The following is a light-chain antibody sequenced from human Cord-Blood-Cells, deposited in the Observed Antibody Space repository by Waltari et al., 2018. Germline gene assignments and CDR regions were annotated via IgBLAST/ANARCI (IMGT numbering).Light chain of an antibody. J-gene: IGKJ1*01. CDR2: GAS. V-gene: IGKV3-20*01. CDR1: QSVSSSY. CDR3: QQYGSSPWT. Sequence: EIVLPQSPGTLSLSPGERDTLSCRASQSVSSSYLAWYQQKPGQAPRLLIYGASSRATGIPDRFSGSGSGTDFTLTISRLEPEDFAVYYCQQYGSSPWTFGQGTKVEIK.